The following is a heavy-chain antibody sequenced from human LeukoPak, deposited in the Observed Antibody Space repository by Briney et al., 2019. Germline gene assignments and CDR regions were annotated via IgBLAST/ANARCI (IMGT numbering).Heavy chain of an antibody. D-gene: IGHD2-21*01. V-gene: IGHV4-30-4*08. CDR1: GGSISSGDYY. Sequence: TLSLTCTVSGGSISSGDYYWSWIRQPPGKGLEWIGYIYYSGSTYYNPSLKSRATISVDTSKNQFSLKLSSVTAADTAVYYCARTQNYCGGDCYLFDYWGQGTLVTVSS. CDR3: ARTQNYCGGDCYLFDY. CDR2: IYYSGST. J-gene: IGHJ4*02.